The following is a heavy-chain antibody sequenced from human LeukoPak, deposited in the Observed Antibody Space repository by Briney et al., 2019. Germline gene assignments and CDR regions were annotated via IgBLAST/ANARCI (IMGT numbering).Heavy chain of an antibody. CDR3: AREYRSSSGRAFDY. J-gene: IGHJ4*02. CDR2: IGTAGDT. V-gene: IGHV3-13*01. CDR1: GFTFSSYA. Sequence: PGGSLRLSCAASGFTFSSYAMSWVRQAPGKGLEWVSAIGTAGDTYYPGSVKGRFTISRENAKNSLYLQMNSLRAGDTAVYYCAREYRSSSGRAFDYWGQGTLATVSS. D-gene: IGHD6-6*01.